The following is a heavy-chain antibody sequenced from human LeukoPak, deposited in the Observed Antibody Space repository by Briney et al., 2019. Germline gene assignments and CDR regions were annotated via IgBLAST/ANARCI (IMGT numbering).Heavy chain of an antibody. CDR3: ARDTGYCSGGSCYYYYGMDV. J-gene: IGHJ6*02. CDR2: IIPILGIA. CDR1: GGTFSSYA. V-gene: IGHV1-69*04. Sequence: GASVKVSCKASGGTFSSYAISWVRQAPGQGLEWMGRIIPILGIANYAQKFQGRVTITADKSTSTAYMELSSLRSEDTAVYYCARDTGYCSGGSCYYYYGMDVWGQGTTVTVSS. D-gene: IGHD2-15*01.